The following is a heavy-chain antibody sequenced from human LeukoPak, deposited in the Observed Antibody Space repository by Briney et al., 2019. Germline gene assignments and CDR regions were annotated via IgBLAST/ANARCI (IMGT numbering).Heavy chain of an antibody. CDR1: GGSFSGYY. V-gene: IGHV4-34*01. J-gene: IGHJ6*02. CDR3: ARGPMYATRYSGSFGMNV. D-gene: IGHD1-26*01. CDR2: INHSGST. Sequence: SETLSLTCAVYGGSFSGYYWSWIRQPPGKGLEWIGEINHSGSTNYNPSLKSRVTISVDTSKNQFSLKLSSVTAADTAVYYCARGPMYATRYSGSFGMNVWGQGTTVTVSS.